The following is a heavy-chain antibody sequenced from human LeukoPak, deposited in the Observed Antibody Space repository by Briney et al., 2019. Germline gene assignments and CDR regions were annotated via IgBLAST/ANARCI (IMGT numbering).Heavy chain of an antibody. Sequence: GESLKLCCKGSGSKFTDYWIGWVRQMPGKGLEWMGVIYPDDSETSYSPSFQGQAIMSADKSISTAYLQWSSLKASDTAMYYCARQVSRYYSMDVWGKGTTATVSS. J-gene: IGHJ6*03. CDR1: GSKFTDYW. CDR3: ARQVSRYYSMDV. CDR2: IYPDDSET. V-gene: IGHV5-51*01.